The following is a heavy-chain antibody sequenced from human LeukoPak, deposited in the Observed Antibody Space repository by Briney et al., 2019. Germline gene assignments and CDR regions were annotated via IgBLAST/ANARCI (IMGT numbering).Heavy chain of an antibody. CDR3: ARLFDS. CDR1: GGAITNDNFY. V-gene: IGHV4-39*01. J-gene: IGHJ4*02. CDR2: INYSGTT. Sequence: SETLSLTCTVSGGAITNDNFYWGWVGPPPGKGLEWVVSINYSGTTYYNPSLRRRLSISVDTSRAQFFLTLNSVTAADTAVYYCARLFDSWGRGILVTVSS.